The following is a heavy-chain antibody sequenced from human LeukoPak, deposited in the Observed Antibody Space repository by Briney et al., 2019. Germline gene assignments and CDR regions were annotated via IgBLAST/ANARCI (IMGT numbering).Heavy chain of an antibody. CDR2: INPNSGGT. D-gene: IGHD3-3*01. CDR1: GYTFTGYY. CDR3: AREVERSLEWLREKPDAFDF. J-gene: IGHJ3*01. Sequence: ASVKVSCKASGYTFTGYYLHWVRQAPGQGLEWMGWINPNSGGTYYAQKFQGRVTMTRDTSIRTAYMELSRLKSDDTAVYYCAREVERSLEWLREKPDAFDFWGQGTMVTVSS. V-gene: IGHV1-2*02.